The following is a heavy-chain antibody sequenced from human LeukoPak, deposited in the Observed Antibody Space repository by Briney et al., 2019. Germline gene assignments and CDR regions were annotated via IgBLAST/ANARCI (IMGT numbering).Heavy chain of an antibody. Sequence: GGSLRLSCAASGFTVSSNYMSWVRQTPGKGLEWLSVIYSGGSTYYADSVKGRFTISRDNSKNTVYLQVNSLRAEDTAVYYCARGSRTAAVLDCWGQGTLVTVSS. J-gene: IGHJ4*02. V-gene: IGHV3-53*01. D-gene: IGHD6-13*01. CDR3: ARGSRTAAVLDC. CDR2: IYSGGST. CDR1: GFTVSSNY.